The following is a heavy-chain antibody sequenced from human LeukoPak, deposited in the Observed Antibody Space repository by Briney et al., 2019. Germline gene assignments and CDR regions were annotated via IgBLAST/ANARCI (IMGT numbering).Heavy chain of an antibody. D-gene: IGHD3-10*01. Sequence: GGSLRLSCAASGFTFSNAWMSWVRQAPGKGLEWVGRIKSKTDGGTTDYAAPVKGRFTISTDDSKNTLYLQMNSLKTEDTAVYYCARVVKWFGDFDYWGQGTLVTVSS. V-gene: IGHV3-15*01. CDR1: GFTFSNAW. CDR2: IKSKTDGGTT. CDR3: ARVVKWFGDFDY. J-gene: IGHJ4*02.